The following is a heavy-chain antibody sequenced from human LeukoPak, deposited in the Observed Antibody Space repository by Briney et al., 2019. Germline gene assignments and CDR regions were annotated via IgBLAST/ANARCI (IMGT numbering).Heavy chain of an antibody. J-gene: IGHJ3*01. CDR3: ARDGYCSGGNCYSRAFDV. CDR2: VSSSSGYI. CDR1: GFTFSSYS. D-gene: IGHD2-15*01. Sequence: GGSLRLSCAASGFTFSSYSMNWVRQAPGKGLEWVSSVSSSSGYIDYAESVKGRFIVSRDNAKDSLSLQMNSLRAEDTAIYYCARDGYCSGGNCYSRAFDVWGQGTMVTVSS. V-gene: IGHV3-21*01.